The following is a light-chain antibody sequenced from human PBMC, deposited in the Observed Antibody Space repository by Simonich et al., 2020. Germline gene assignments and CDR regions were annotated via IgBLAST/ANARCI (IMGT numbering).Light chain of an antibody. V-gene: IGKV2D-29*02. Sequence: DIVMTQTPLSLSVTPGQPASISCKSSQSLLHSEGKTYLAWYLQKPGQSPQLLIYEVSNRCSGVPDRVSGSGSGTDFTLKISRGEAEDVGVYYCMQSIQPTWTFGQGTKVEIK. CDR3: MQSIQPTWT. CDR1: QSLLHSEGKTY. J-gene: IGKJ1*01. CDR2: EVS.